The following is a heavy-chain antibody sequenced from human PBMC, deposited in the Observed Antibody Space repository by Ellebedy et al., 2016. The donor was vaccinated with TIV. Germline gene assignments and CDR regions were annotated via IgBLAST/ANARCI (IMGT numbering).Heavy chain of an antibody. V-gene: IGHV4-39*01. J-gene: IGHJ4*02. Sequence: MPSETLSLTCNVSGDSISTVHYYWGWLRQPPGKGLEWIGSIFYSGSTSYTPSLKSRITMSVDTSKNQFSLKLSSVTAADTAIYYCARHLRRGLADSWGQGTLVTVSS. CDR3: ARHLRRGLADS. CDR1: GDSISTVHYY. D-gene: IGHD3-10*01. CDR2: IFYSGST.